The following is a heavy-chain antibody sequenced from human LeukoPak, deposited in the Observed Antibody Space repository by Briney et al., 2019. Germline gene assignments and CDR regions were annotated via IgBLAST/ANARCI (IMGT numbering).Heavy chain of an antibody. Sequence: GGSLRLSCAASGFTFSDFFMTWIRQAPGKGLEWVSYISSSSSFTAYADSVKGRFTISRDNTKNSLYLQMNSLRDEDTAVYYCARGDMVRGDPSFDYWGQGTLVTVSS. J-gene: IGHJ4*02. CDR2: ISSSSSFT. CDR3: ARGDMVRGDPSFDY. CDR1: GFTFSDFF. V-gene: IGHV3-11*06. D-gene: IGHD3-10*01.